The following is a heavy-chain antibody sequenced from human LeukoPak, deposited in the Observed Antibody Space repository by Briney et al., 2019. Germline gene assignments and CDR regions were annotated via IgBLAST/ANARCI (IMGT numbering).Heavy chain of an antibody. Sequence: GGSLRLSCAASGFTFSSYWMSWVRQAPGKGLEWVANIKQDGSAKYYVDSVKGRFTISRDNAKDSLYLQMNSLRAEDTAVYYCARDFAGTRYYYYYGMDVWGQGTTVTVSS. CDR3: ARDFAGTRYYYYYGMDV. CDR1: GFTFSSYW. D-gene: IGHD6-13*01. CDR2: IKQDGSAK. V-gene: IGHV3-7*01. J-gene: IGHJ6*02.